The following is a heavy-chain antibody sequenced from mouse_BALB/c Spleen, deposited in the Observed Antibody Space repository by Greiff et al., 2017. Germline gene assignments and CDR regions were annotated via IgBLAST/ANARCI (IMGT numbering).Heavy chain of an antibody. V-gene: IGHV1S22*01. CDR2: IYPGSGST. CDR1: GYTFTSYW. J-gene: IGHJ4*01. D-gene: IGHD2-1*01. CDR3: TRSRGNYVGAMDY. Sequence: LQQPGSELVRPGASVKLSCKASGYTFTSYWMHWVKQRHGQGLEWIGNIYPGSGSTNYDEKFKSKGTLTVDTSSSTAYMHLSSLTSEDSAVYYCTRSRGNYVGAMDYWGQGTSGTVSS.